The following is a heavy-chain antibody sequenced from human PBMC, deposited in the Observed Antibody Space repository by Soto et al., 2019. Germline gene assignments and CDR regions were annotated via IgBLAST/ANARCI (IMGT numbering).Heavy chain of an antibody. Sequence: SETLSLTCAVYGGSFSGYYWSWIRQPPGKGLEWIGEINHSGSTNYNPSLKSRVTISVDTSKNQFSLKLSSVTAADTAVYYCARDYIVGATGFDYWGQATLVTVSS. CDR3: ARDYIVGATGFDY. CDR1: GGSFSGYY. D-gene: IGHD1-26*01. CDR2: INHSGST. J-gene: IGHJ4*02. V-gene: IGHV4-34*01.